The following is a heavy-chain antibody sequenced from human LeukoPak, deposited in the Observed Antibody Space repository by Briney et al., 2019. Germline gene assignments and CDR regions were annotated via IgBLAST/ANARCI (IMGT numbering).Heavy chain of an antibody. Sequence: SETLSLTCTVSGGSIRSGGCSWSWIRQPPGKGLEWIGYIYHSGYTYYNPSLGSRVTISVDRSKNQFSLKVTSVTAADTAVYFCARGDYDILTGPEGFDFWGQGTLVTVSS. CDR2: IYHSGYT. J-gene: IGHJ4*02. CDR3: ARGDYDILTGPEGFDF. D-gene: IGHD3-9*01. CDR1: GGSIRSGGCS. V-gene: IGHV4-30-2*01.